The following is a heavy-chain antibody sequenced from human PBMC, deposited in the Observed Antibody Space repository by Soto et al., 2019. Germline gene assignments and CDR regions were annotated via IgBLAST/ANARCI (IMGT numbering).Heavy chain of an antibody. Sequence: GASLKVSCNASGYSCTSYGISWVLQAPGQGLEWMGWISAYNGNTNYAQKLQGRVTMTTDTSTSTAYTELRSLRSDDTAVYYCARGQYMDTAMVDIDYWGQGTLVTVSS. D-gene: IGHD5-18*01. CDR1: GYSCTSYG. CDR3: ARGQYMDTAMVDIDY. V-gene: IGHV1-18*01. J-gene: IGHJ4*02. CDR2: ISAYNGNT.